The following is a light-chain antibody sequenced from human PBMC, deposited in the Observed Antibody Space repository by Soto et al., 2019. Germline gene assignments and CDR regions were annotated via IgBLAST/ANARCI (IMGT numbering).Light chain of an antibody. J-gene: IGLJ2*01. CDR3: TSYTSSTTVV. CDR1: SSDIGGYNY. Sequence: QLVLTQPASVSGSPGQSITISCTGTSSDIGGYNYVSWYQQYPGKAPKLMIYDVSNRPSGVSNRFSGSKSGSTASLTISGLQAEDEADYYCTSYTSSTTVVFGGGTKLTVL. V-gene: IGLV2-14*01. CDR2: DVS.